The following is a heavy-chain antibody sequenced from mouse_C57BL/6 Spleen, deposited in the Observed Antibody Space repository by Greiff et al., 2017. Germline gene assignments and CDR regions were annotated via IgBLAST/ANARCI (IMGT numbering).Heavy chain of an antibody. CDR2: IRNKANGYTT. Sequence: EVMLVESGGGLVQPGGSLSLSCAASGFTFTDYYMSWVRQPPGKALEWLGFIRNKANGYTTEYSASVKGRFTISRDNSQSILYLQMNALRADDSATYYFARYPGLIGYRYAMDYWGQGTSVTVSS. J-gene: IGHJ4*01. D-gene: IGHD2-14*01. V-gene: IGHV7-3*01. CDR1: GFTFTDYY. CDR3: ARYPGLIGYRYAMDY.